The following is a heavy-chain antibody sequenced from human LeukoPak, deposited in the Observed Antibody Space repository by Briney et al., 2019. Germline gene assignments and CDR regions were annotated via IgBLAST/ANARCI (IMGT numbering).Heavy chain of an antibody. D-gene: IGHD1-20*01. Sequence: AGGSLRLSCAASGFTFSTYAMSWVRQAPGKGLEWVSAISGRGVSTSYADSVRGRFTISRDNSKNTLYLQMNSLRAEDAAVYYCAKAASGNWNDVSDYRGQGTLVTVSS. CDR1: GFTFSTYA. CDR2: ISGRGVST. V-gene: IGHV3-23*01. J-gene: IGHJ4*02. CDR3: AKAASGNWNDVSDY.